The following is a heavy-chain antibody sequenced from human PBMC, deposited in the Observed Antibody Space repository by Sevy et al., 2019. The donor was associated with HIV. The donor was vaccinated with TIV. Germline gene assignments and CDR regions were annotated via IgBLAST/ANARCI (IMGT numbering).Heavy chain of an antibody. D-gene: IGHD6-19*01. CDR3: ARLDSYSIGWSPRYFFDY. V-gene: IGHV5-51*01. CDR2: MSPGDSDP. Sequence: GESLKISCKGSAYTFTTHWIGWVRQMPGKGLEWMGIMSPGDSDPRYSPSFQGQVTMSVDKSVSTAYLQWHSLETSDTAIYYCARLDSYSIGWSPRYFFDYWGRGTLVTVSS. CDR1: AYTFTTHW. J-gene: IGHJ4*02.